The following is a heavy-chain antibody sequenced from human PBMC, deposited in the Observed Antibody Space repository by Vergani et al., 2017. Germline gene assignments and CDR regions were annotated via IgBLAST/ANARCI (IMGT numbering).Heavy chain of an antibody. D-gene: IGHD2-2*01. CDR3: ARDGLYQLLTNGYDAFDI. V-gene: IGHV3-21*01. J-gene: IGHJ3*02. CDR1: GFTFSSYS. Sequence: VQLVESGGGLVKPGGSLRLSCAASGFTFSSYSMNWVRQAPGKGLEWVSSISSSSSYIYYADSVKGRFTIPRDNAKNSLYLQMNSLRAEDTAVYYCARDGLYQLLTNGYDAFDIWGQGTMVTVSS. CDR2: ISSSSSYI.